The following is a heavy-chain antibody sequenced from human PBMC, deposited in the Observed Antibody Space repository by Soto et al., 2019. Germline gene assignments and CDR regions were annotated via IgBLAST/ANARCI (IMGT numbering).Heavy chain of an antibody. CDR2: ISSSSSYI. Sequence: PGGSLRLSCGASGFTFSSYSMNWVRQAPGKGLEWVSSISSSSSYIYCADSVKGRFTISRDNAKNSLYLQMNSLRAEDTAVYYCARDSTTANFDYWGQGTLVTVSS. CDR3: ARDSTTANFDY. V-gene: IGHV3-21*01. J-gene: IGHJ4*02. CDR1: GFTFSSYS. D-gene: IGHD4-4*01.